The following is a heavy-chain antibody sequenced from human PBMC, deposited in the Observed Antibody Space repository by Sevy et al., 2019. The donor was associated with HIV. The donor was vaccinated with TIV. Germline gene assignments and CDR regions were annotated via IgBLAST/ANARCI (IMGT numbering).Heavy chain of an antibody. D-gene: IGHD3-10*01. Sequence: GGSLRLSCAASGFTFSSYSMNWVRQAPGKGLEWVSYISSSSSTIYYADSVKGRFTISRDNTKNSLYLQMNRLRDEDTAVYYCARDFMVRGVIIPEYYFDYWGQGTLVTVSS. V-gene: IGHV3-48*02. J-gene: IGHJ4*02. CDR1: GFTFSSYS. CDR3: ARDFMVRGVIIPEYYFDY. CDR2: ISSSSSTI.